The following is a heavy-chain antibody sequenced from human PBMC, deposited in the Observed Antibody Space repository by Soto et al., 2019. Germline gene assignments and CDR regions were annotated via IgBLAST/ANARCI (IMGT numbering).Heavy chain of an antibody. CDR3: AIDPGDDSGDDLGGCDI. V-gene: IGHV3-33*01. J-gene: IGHJ3*02. Sequence: QVQLVESGGGVVQPGRSLRLSCAASGFTFSSYGMHWVRQAPGKGLEWVAVIWYDGSNKDYADSVKVRFTISRDNSKHTLYLNMNRLREEDTAVYYCAIDPGDDSGDDLGGCDIWGQGTMVTVSS. CDR2: IWYDGSNK. CDR1: GFTFSSYG. D-gene: IGHD5-12*01.